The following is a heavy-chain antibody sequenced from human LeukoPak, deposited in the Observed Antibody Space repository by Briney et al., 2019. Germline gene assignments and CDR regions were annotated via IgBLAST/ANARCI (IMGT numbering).Heavy chain of an antibody. CDR2: ISGSASST. J-gene: IGHJ5*02. CDR1: GFTFSNYA. D-gene: IGHD1-26*01. Sequence: PGGSLRLSCAASGFTFSNYAMSWVRQAPGKGLEWVSAISGSASSTYHADSVKGRFTISRDNAKNSLYLQMNSLRAEDTAVYYCARWAPWDNWFDPWGQGTLVTVSS. V-gene: IGHV3-23*01. CDR3: ARWAPWDNWFDP.